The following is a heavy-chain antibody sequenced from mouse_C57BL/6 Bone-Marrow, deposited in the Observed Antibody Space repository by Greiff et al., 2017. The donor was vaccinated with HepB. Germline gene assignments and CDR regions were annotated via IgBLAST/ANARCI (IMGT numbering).Heavy chain of an antibody. CDR3: ARSEFYYSNFPLAMDY. Sequence: QVQLQQSGAELARPGASVKLSCKASGYTFTSYGISWVKQRTGQGLEWIGEIYPRSGNTYYNEKFKGKATLTADKSSSTAYMELRSLTSDDSAVYFCARSEFYYSNFPLAMDYWGQGTSVTVSS. D-gene: IGHD2-5*01. J-gene: IGHJ4*01. CDR2: IYPRSGNT. V-gene: IGHV1-81*01. CDR1: GYTFTSYG.